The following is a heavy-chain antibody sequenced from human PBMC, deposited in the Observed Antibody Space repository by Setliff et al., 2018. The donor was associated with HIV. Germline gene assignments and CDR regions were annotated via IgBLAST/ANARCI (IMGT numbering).Heavy chain of an antibody. CDR2: VNPYTGDT. CDR1: GYTFTSYG. D-gene: IGHD3-22*01. J-gene: IGHJ4*02. CDR3: ARGWAAYDSTGMTPY. Sequence: ASVKVSCKASGYTFTSYGISWVRQAPGQGLEWMGRVNPYTGDTEYGQRFQGRVTMTRDTSINTAYMELSRLRSDDTAVYYCARGWAAYDSTGMTPYWGQGTQVTVSS. V-gene: IGHV1-18*01.